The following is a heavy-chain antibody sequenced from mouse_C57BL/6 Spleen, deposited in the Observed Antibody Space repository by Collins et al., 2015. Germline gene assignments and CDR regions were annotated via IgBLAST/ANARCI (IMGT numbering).Heavy chain of an antibody. J-gene: IGHJ1*03. D-gene: IGHD1-1*01. V-gene: IGHV1-69*01. CDR2: IDPSDSYT. Sequence: QVQLQQPGAELVMPGASVKLSCKASGYTFTSYWMHWVKQRPGQGLEWIGEIDPSDSYTNYNQKFKGKSTLTVDKSSSTAYMQLSSLTSEDSAVYYCARGGLLAYYYGSSYVWYFDVWGTGTTVTVSS. CDR3: ARGGLLAYYYGSSYVWYFDV. CDR1: GYTFTSYW.